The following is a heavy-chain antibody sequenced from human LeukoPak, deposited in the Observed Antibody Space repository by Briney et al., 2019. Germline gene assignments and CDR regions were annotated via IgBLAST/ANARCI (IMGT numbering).Heavy chain of an antibody. CDR2: INHSGST. D-gene: IGHD6-19*01. J-gene: IGHJ4*02. CDR1: GGSFSGYY. CDR3: AQKYSSGLRSFDN. V-gene: IGHV4-34*01. Sequence: SETLSLTCAVYGGSFSGYYWSWIRQPPGKGLEWIGEINHSGSTNYNPPLKSRVTISVDTSKNQFSLKLSSVTAADTAVYYCAQKYSSGLRSFDNWGQGTLVTVSS.